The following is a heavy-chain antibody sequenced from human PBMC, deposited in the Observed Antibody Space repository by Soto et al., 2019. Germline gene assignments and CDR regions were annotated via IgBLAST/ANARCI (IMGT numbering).Heavy chain of an antibody. D-gene: IGHD5-18*01. CDR1: GFTFDDYT. CDR2: ISWDGGST. Sequence: SLRLSCAASGFTFDDYTMHWVRQAPGKGLEWVSLISWDGGSTYYADSVKGRFTISRDNSKNSLYLQMNSLRTEDTALYYCAKDGYSYGLHYYGMDVWGQGTTVTVSS. J-gene: IGHJ6*02. CDR3: AKDGYSYGLHYYGMDV. V-gene: IGHV3-43*01.